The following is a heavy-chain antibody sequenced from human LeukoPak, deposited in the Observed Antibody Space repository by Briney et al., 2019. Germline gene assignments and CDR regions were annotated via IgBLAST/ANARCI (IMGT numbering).Heavy chain of an antibody. Sequence: GASVKVSCKASGGTFSSYAISWVRQAPGQGLEWMGGIIPIFGTANYAQKFQGRVTITADESTSTAYMELSSLRSEDTAVYYCAREELYCSGGSCYSRKHYWGQGTLVTVSS. CDR2: IIPIFGTA. J-gene: IGHJ4*02. V-gene: IGHV1-69*13. D-gene: IGHD2-15*01. CDR3: AREELYCSGGSCYSRKHY. CDR1: GGTFSSYA.